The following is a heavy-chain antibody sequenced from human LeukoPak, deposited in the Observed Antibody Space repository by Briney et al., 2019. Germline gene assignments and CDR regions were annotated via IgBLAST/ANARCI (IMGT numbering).Heavy chain of an antibody. CDR2: ISSSSSYI. CDR3: AKSTTDY. Sequence: GGSLRLSCAASGFTFSSYTMNWVRQAPGKGLEWVSSISSSSSYIYYAESVKGRFTMSRDNAKNSLYLQMNSLRAEDTAVYYCAKSTTDYWGQGTLVTVSS. V-gene: IGHV3-21*01. CDR1: GFTFSSYT. D-gene: IGHD1-14*01. J-gene: IGHJ4*02.